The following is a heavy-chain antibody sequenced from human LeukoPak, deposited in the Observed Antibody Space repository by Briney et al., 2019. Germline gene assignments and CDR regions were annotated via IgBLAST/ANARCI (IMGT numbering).Heavy chain of an antibody. D-gene: IGHD6-19*01. V-gene: IGHV4-30-2*01. Sequence: SETLSLTCAVSGGSISSGGYSWSWIRQPPGKGLEWIGYIYHSGSTYYNPSLKSRVTISVDRSKNQFSLKLSSVTAADTAVYYCARGLGRLDYWGQGTLVTVSS. CDR1: GGSISSGGYS. CDR2: IYHSGST. CDR3: ARGLGRLDY. J-gene: IGHJ4*02.